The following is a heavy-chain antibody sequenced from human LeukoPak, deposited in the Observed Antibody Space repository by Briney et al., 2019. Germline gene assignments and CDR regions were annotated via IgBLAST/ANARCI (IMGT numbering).Heavy chain of an antibody. D-gene: IGHD1-26*01. CDR1: GYTFTSYG. Sequence: ASVKVSCKASGYTFTSYGISWVRQAPGQGLEWMGWISAYNGNTNYAQKLQGRVTMTTDTSTSTAYMELRSLRSDDTAVYYCARDLGGDYYYYMDVWGKGTTVTVSS. V-gene: IGHV1-18*01. CDR2: ISAYNGNT. J-gene: IGHJ6*03. CDR3: ARDLGGDYYYYMDV.